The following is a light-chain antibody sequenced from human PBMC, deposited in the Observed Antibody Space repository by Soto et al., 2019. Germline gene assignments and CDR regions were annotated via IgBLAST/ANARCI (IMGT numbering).Light chain of an antibody. CDR3: QQCYSAPIT. CDR1: QSISTY. CDR2: AAS. J-gene: IGKJ5*01. V-gene: IGKV1-39*01. Sequence: DIQMTQSPSTLSGSVGDRVTITCRASQSISTYLNWYQQKPGKAPKLLIYAASSLQSGVPSRFSGSGSGADFTLTISSLQPEDAATYYCQQCYSAPITFGQGTRLEIK.